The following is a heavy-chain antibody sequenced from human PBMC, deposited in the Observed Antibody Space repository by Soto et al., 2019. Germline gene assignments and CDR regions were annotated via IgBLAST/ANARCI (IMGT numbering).Heavy chain of an antibody. J-gene: IGHJ5*02. Sequence: VPLRLCWTALGVKCINYSINCVSQNPGKGLEKVSYISSSSSTIYYADSVKGRFTISRDNAKNSLYLQMNSLRDEDTAVYYCARGGAVVVPGAVDRHNCFDPWGQGTLVTVSS. CDR1: GVKCINYS. CDR3: ARGGAVVVPGAVDRHNCFDP. CDR2: ISSSSSTI. D-gene: IGHD2-2*01. V-gene: IGHV3-48*02.